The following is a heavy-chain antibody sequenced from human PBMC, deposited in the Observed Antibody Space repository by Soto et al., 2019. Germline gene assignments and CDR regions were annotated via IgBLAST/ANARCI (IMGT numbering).Heavy chain of an antibody. Sequence: QVQLVQSGAEVKKPGASVKVSCKASGYTFTSYGISWVRQAPGQGLEWMGWISAYNGNTNYAQKLQGRVTMTTDTSTSTAYMELRSLRSDDTAVYYCARDSTVIYGSGSYYRPPFDYWGQGTLVTVSS. V-gene: IGHV1-18*01. CDR1: GYTFTSYG. D-gene: IGHD3-10*01. J-gene: IGHJ4*02. CDR3: ARDSTVIYGSGSYYRPPFDY. CDR2: ISAYNGNT.